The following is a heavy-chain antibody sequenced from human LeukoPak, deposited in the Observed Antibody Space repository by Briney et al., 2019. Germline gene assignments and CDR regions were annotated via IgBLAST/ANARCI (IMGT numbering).Heavy chain of an antibody. CDR2: IYYTGST. Sequence: SETLSLTCTVSGGPISTNTYYWGWIRQPPGKGLEWVGNIYYTGSTYYNPSLKSRVTISVDRSKNQFSLKLSSVTAADTAVYYCARGPQYYDILTGYYYGAFDIWGQGTMVTVSS. CDR3: ARGPQYYDILTGYYYGAFDI. D-gene: IGHD3-9*01. V-gene: IGHV4-39*07. J-gene: IGHJ3*02. CDR1: GGPISTNTYY.